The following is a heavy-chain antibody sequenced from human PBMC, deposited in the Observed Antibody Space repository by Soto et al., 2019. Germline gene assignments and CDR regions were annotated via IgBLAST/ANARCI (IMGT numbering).Heavy chain of an antibody. CDR2: TYYRSKWYN. CDR1: GDSVSSNSAA. CDR3: ARDRAPGSGEGANWFDP. Sequence: KQSQTLSLTCAISGDSVSSNSAAWNWIRQSPSRGLEWLGRTYYRSKWYNDYAVSVKSRITINPDTSKNQFSLQLNSVTPEDTAVYYCARDRAPGSGEGANWFDPWGQGTLVTVSS. J-gene: IGHJ5*02. D-gene: IGHD3-10*01. V-gene: IGHV6-1*01.